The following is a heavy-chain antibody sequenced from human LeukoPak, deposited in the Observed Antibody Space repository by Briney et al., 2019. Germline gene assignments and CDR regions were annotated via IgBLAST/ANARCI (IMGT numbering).Heavy chain of an antibody. J-gene: IGHJ4*02. D-gene: IGHD2-21*01. CDR2: IYTSGST. CDR1: GGSISSGSYY. CDR3: ARDRIRSPDYYFDY. Sequence: SETLSLTRTVSGGSISSGSYYWSWIRQPAGKGLEWTGRIYTSGSTNYNPSLKSRVTISVDTSKNQFSLKLSSVTAADTAVYYCARDRIRSPDYYFDYWGQGTLVTVSS. V-gene: IGHV4-61*02.